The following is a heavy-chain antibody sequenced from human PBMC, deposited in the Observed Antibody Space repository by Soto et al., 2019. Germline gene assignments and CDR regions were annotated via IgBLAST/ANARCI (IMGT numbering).Heavy chain of an antibody. CDR2: IDPSDSYT. CDR1: GYSFTSYW. Sequence: GESLKISCKGSGYSFTSYWISWVRQMPGKGLEWMGRIDPSDSYTNYGPSFQGHVTISADKSISTAYLQWSSLKASDTAMYYCARHYYDSSGLMIYYGMDVWGQGTTVTVSS. V-gene: IGHV5-10-1*01. D-gene: IGHD3-22*01. J-gene: IGHJ6*02. CDR3: ARHYYDSSGLMIYYGMDV.